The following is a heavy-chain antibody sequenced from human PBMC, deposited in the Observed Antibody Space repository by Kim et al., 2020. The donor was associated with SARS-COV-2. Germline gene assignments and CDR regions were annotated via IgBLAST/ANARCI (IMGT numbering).Heavy chain of an antibody. D-gene: IGHD5-12*01. Sequence: GTTDYAAPVKGRFTISRDDSKNTLYLQMNSLKTEGTAVYYCTTGLRTRNYWGQGTLVTVSS. V-gene: IGHV3-15*01. J-gene: IGHJ4*02. CDR2: GTT. CDR3: TTGLRTRNY.